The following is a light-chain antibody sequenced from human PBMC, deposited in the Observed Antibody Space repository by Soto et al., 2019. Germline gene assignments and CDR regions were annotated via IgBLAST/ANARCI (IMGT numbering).Light chain of an antibody. CDR3: QQYSKCPLT. Sequence: IVMTQSPATLSVSPGERATLSCRASQSVSSNLAWYQQKPGQAPRLLIYGASTRATGIPARFSGSGSGTEFILTINSLQSEDFAVYYCQQYSKCPLTFGGGTKVDIK. CDR2: GAS. CDR1: QSVSSN. V-gene: IGKV3-15*01. J-gene: IGKJ4*01.